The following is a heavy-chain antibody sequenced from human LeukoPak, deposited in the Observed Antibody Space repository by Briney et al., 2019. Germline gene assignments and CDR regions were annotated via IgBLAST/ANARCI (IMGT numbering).Heavy chain of an antibody. CDR1: GFTFSSYS. CDR3: ARDTYDSSGYYYRGIDY. D-gene: IGHD3-22*01. CDR2: ISSSSSYI. Sequence: GGSLRLSCAASGFTFSSYSMNWVRQAPGKGPEWVSSISSSSSYIYYADSVKGRFTISRDNAKNSLYLQMNSLRAEDTAVYYCARDTYDSSGYYYRGIDYWGQGTLVTVSS. V-gene: IGHV3-21*01. J-gene: IGHJ4*02.